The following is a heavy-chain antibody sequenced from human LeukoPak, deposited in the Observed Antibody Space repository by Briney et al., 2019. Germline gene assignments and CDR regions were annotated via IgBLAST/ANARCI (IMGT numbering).Heavy chain of an antibody. CDR3: ARSSSGWYRGEVY. CDR1: GGSFSGYY. Sequence: SETLSLTCAVYGGSFSGYYWSWIRQPPGKGLEWIGEINHSGSTNYNPSLKSRVTISVDTSKNQFSLKLSSVTPADTAVYYCARSSSGWYRGEVYWGQGTLVTVSS. CDR2: INHSGST. V-gene: IGHV4-34*01. J-gene: IGHJ4*02. D-gene: IGHD6-19*01.